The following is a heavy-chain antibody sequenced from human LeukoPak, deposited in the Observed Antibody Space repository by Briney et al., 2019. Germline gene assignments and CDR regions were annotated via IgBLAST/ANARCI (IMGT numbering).Heavy chain of an antibody. J-gene: IGHJ4*02. Sequence: ASVKVSCKASGYTFTSYDINWVRQATGQGLEWMGWMNPISGNTGYAQKFQGRVTMTRNTSISTAYMELSSLRSEDTAVYYCARVMVRGVIITGRLGYWGQGTLVTVSS. D-gene: IGHD3-10*01. V-gene: IGHV1-8*01. CDR2: MNPISGNT. CDR3: ARVMVRGVIITGRLGY. CDR1: GYTFTSYD.